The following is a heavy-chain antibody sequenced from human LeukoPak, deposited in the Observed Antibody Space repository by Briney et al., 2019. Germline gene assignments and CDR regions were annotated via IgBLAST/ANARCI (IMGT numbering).Heavy chain of an antibody. CDR3: ARVAGDSSSWLLDYYYYMDV. CDR2: IYYSGST. CDR1: GGSISSSSYY. J-gene: IGHJ6*03. Sequence: PSETLSLTCTVSGGSISSSSYYWGWIRQPPGKGLEWIGSIYYSGSTYYNPSLKSRVTISVDTSKNQFSLKLSSVTAADTAVYYCARVAGDSSSWLLDYYYYMDVWGKGTTVTVSS. V-gene: IGHV4-39*07. D-gene: IGHD6-13*01.